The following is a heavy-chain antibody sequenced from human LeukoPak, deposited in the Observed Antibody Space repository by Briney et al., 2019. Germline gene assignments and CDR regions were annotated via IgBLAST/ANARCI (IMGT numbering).Heavy chain of an antibody. J-gene: IGHJ4*02. CDR2: IYSGGST. Sequence: GRSLSLSCVVSGLTASTNYISCVRQAPGEVLEWVSVIYSGGSTTYAASVQGRFTISRDNSNNTLYLQMNSLRAEDTAVYYCARSSSGWSDYWGQGTLVTVSS. CDR1: GLTASTNY. V-gene: IGHV3-53*01. D-gene: IGHD6-19*01. CDR3: ARSSSGWSDY.